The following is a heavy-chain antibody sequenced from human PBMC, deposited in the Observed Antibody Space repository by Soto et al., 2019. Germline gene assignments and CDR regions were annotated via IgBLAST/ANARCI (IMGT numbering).Heavy chain of an antibody. CDR2: ISYDGSNK. D-gene: IGHD3-16*02. CDR3: AKALGELSPESFDY. CDR1: GFIFSSYG. Sequence: QVQLVESGGGVVQPGKSLRLSCAGSGFIFSSYGMHWVRQAPGKGLEWVAFISYDGSNKYYGDSVKGRVTIPRDNSKNTQDLQINSLRVEDTAVYFCAKALGELSPESFDYWGQGTLVTVSS. V-gene: IGHV3-30*18. J-gene: IGHJ4*02.